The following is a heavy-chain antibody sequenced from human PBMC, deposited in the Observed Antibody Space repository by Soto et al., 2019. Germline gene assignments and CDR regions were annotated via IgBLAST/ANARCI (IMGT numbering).Heavy chain of an antibody. CDR1: GGTFSSYA. CDR3: ATDGEWSSVTTFYYYGLDV. J-gene: IGHJ6*02. Sequence: ASVKVSCKASGGTFSSYAISWVRQAPGQGLEWMGRIIPILCIANYAQKFQGRVTITAVKSTSTDYMELSSLRSEDTAVYYCATDGEWSSVTTFYYYGLDVWGQGTTVTVSS. CDR2: IIPILCIA. D-gene: IGHD3-3*01. V-gene: IGHV1-69*04.